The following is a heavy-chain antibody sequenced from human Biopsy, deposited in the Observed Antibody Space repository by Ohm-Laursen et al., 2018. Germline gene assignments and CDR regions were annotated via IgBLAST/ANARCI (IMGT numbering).Heavy chain of an antibody. CDR1: GYSFISYS. Sequence: SGKVSCKTSGYSFISYSINWVRQAPGQGLEWMGWIRPLNGDTKYGQKFQDRVTMTTDTSTSTVYMELTSLRSDDTAVYYCARGEVTFGELIVSLDSWGQGTLVTVSS. D-gene: IGHD3-16*02. J-gene: IGHJ4*02. V-gene: IGHV1-18*01. CDR3: ARGEVTFGELIVSLDS. CDR2: IRPLNGDT.